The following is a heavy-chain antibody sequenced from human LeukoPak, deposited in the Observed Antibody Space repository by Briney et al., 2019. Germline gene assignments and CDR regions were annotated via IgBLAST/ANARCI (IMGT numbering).Heavy chain of an antibody. D-gene: IGHD2-15*01. J-gene: IGHJ3*02. Sequence: GGPLRLSCAAPGFTVSSNYMSWVRQAPGKGLEWVSVIYSGGSTYYADSVKGRFTISRDNSKNTLYLQMNSLRAEDTAVYYCARDSGVAAPWEAFDIWGQGTMVTVSS. CDR3: ARDSGVAAPWEAFDI. CDR2: IYSGGST. CDR1: GFTVSSNY. V-gene: IGHV3-66*01.